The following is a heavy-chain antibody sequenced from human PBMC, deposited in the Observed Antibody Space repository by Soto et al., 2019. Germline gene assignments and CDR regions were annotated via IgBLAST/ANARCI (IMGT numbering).Heavy chain of an antibody. J-gene: IGHJ4*01. CDR1: GYTFTTYW. Sequence: GESLKISCKGSGYTFTTYWIGWVRQMPGKGLEWMGIIYPGDSDTRYSPSFQGQVTISADKSTSTAYLQWSSLKASDTAMYYCARSSNNRARSFGSIRGQGSFVTGSA. V-gene: IGHV5-51*01. CDR2: IYPGDSDT. D-gene: IGHD3-10*01. CDR3: ARSSNNRARSFGSI.